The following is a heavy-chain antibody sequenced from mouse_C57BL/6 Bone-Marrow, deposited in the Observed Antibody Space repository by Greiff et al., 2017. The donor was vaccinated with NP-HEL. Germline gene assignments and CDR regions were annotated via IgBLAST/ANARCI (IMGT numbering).Heavy chain of an antibody. D-gene: IGHD1-1*01. Sequence: LVESGAELVRPGTSVKVSCKASGYAFTNYLIAWVKQRPGQGLEWIGVINTGGGGTNYNEKFKGKATLTADKSSSTAYMQLSSLTSEDSAVDFCARGITTVVAMDYWGQGTSVTVSS. J-gene: IGHJ4*01. V-gene: IGHV1-54*01. CDR3: ARGITTVVAMDY. CDR2: INTGGGGT. CDR1: GYAFTNYL.